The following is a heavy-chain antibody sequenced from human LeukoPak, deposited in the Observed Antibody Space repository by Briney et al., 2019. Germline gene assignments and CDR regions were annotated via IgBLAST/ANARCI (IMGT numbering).Heavy chain of an antibody. V-gene: IGHV3-21*01. Sequence: PGGSLRLSCAASGFTFSSYSMNWVRQAPGKGLEWVSSISSSSSYIYYADSVKGRFTISRDNAKNSLNLQMNSLRAEDTAVYYCARGYDYVWGSYLLAPYYFDYWGQGTLVTVSS. D-gene: IGHD3-16*01. CDR2: ISSSSSYI. CDR3: ARGYDYVWGSYLLAPYYFDY. J-gene: IGHJ4*02. CDR1: GFTFSSYS.